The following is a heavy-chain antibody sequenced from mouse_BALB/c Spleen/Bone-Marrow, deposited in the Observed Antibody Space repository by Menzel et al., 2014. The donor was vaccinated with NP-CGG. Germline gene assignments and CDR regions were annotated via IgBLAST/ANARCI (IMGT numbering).Heavy chain of an antibody. CDR2: IDPANGNT. Sequence: VQLQQSGAELVKPGASVKLSCTASGFNIKDTYMHWVKQRPEQGLEWIGRIDPANGNTKYDPKFQGKATITADTSSNTAYLQLSSLTSEDTAVYYCASYRCAWYFDDWGAGTTVTVSS. CDR1: GFNIKDTY. J-gene: IGHJ1*01. D-gene: IGHD2-14*01. CDR3: ASYRCAWYFDD. V-gene: IGHV14-3*02.